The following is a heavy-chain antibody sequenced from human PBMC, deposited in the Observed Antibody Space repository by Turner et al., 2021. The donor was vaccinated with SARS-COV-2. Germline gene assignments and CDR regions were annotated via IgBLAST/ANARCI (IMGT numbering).Heavy chain of an antibody. J-gene: IGHJ6*02. CDR1: GFTFRSYR. V-gene: IGHV3-21*01. Sequence: EVQLVESGGGLVKPGGSLRLSCAASGFTFRSYRMNWVRQAPGKGLEWVSSISSSRSYIYYADSGKGRFTISRDNAKNSLYLQMNSLRAEDTAVYYCARDHRPVVVPAAKRAGSYYYGMDVWGQGTTVTVSS. D-gene: IGHD2-2*01. CDR3: ARDHRPVVVPAAKRAGSYYYGMDV. CDR2: ISSSRSYI.